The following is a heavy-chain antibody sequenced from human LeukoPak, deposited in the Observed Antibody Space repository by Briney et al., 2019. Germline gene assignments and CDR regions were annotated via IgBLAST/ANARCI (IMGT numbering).Heavy chain of an antibody. CDR1: GYTFTGYY. CDR3: ARISRGSITIFGVVTHFDY. V-gene: IGHV1-2*02. Sequence: GASVKVSCKASGYTFTGYYMHWVRQALGQGLEWMGCINPNSGGTNYAQKFQGRVTMTRDTSISTAYMELSRLRSDDTAVYYCARISRGSITIFGVVTHFDYWGQGTLVTVSS. J-gene: IGHJ4*02. D-gene: IGHD3-3*01. CDR2: INPNSGGT.